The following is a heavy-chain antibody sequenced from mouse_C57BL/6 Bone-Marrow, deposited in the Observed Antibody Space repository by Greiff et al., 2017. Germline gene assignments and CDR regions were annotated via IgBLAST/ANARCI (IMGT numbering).Heavy chain of an antibody. V-gene: IGHV1-53*01. CDR3: ARRRDGYYLSYAMDY. D-gene: IGHD2-3*01. CDR2: ITPSDGGT. J-gene: IGHJ4*01. CDR1: GYTFTSYW. Sequence: QVQLQQPGTELVKPGASVKLSCKASGYTFTSYWMHWVQQRPGQGLEWIGNITPSDGGTTYNEKFKSKATLTVDKSSSTAYMQLRSLTSEDSAVYYCARRRDGYYLSYAMDYWGQGTSVTVSS.